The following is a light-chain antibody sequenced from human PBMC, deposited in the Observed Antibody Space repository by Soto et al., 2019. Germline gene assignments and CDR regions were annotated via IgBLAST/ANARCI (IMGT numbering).Light chain of an antibody. CDR2: EVS. V-gene: IGLV2-14*01. J-gene: IGLJ3*02. Sequence: QSALTQPASVSGSPGQSITISCTGTSRDIGNYNYVSWYQQLPGKAPKLVIYEVSNRPSGISDRFSGSKSGQTASLTISGLQTEDEADYFCGSYRSSNTLVVFGGGTKLTGL. CDR1: SRDIGNYNY. CDR3: GSYRSSNTLVV.